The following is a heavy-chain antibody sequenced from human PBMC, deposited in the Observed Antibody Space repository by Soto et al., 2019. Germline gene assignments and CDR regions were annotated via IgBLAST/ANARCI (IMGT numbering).Heavy chain of an antibody. J-gene: IGHJ4*02. V-gene: IGHV2-26*01. Sequence: QVTLKESGPVLVKPTETLTLTCTVSGFSLSNARMGVSWIRQPPGKALEWLAHIFSNDEKSYSTSLKSRLTTSKDTSKSQVVLTMTNMDPVDTATYYCARIKRERGYYGSGSPQVDYWGQGTLVTVSS. CDR2: IFSNDEK. CDR1: GFSLSNARMG. CDR3: ARIKRERGYYGSGSPQVDY. D-gene: IGHD3-10*01.